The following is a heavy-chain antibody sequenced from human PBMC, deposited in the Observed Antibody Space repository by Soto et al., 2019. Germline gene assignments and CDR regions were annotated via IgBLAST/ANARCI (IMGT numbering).Heavy chain of an antibody. J-gene: IGHJ6*02. V-gene: IGHV1-69*01. D-gene: IGHD2-2*01. CDR2: IIPISGTA. CDR1: GGTFSSYA. CDR3: ARSQGSRTSLEIYYYYYYGMDV. Sequence: QVQLVQSEAEEKKPGSSVNVSCKASGGTFSSYAISWVRQAPGQGLEWMGGIIPISGTANYAQKFQGRVRITADESTSTAYMELSSLRSEDTAVYYCARSQGSRTSLEIYYYYYYGMDVWGQGTTVTVSS.